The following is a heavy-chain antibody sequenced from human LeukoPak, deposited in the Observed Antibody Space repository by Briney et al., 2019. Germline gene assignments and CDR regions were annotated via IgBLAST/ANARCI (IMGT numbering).Heavy chain of an antibody. V-gene: IGHV3-23*01. Sequence: GGSLRLSCAASGFTLSSFTMSWVRQAPGKGLEWVSGNSGSGGSTSYADSVKGRFTISRDDSKNMVYLQMNTLRAEDTAVYYCAKECKTCGYYFALDVWGQGTTVTVSS. CDR2: NSGSGGST. CDR1: GFTLSSFT. CDR3: AKECKTCGYYFALDV. D-gene: IGHD2-8*01. J-gene: IGHJ6*02.